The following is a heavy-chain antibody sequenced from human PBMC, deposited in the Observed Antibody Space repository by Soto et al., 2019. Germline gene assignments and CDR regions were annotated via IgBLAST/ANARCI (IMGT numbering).Heavy chain of an antibody. Sequence: EVQLVESGGGLVQPGGSLRLSCAASGFTFSSYDMHWVRQATGKGLEWVSAIGTAGDTYYPGSVKGRFTIPRENAKNSLYLQMNSLRAGDTAVYYCARGGDRGLYYFDYWGQGTLVTVSS. J-gene: IGHJ4*02. CDR3: ARGGDRGLYYFDY. CDR1: GFTFSSYD. D-gene: IGHD3-16*01. V-gene: IGHV3-13*01. CDR2: IGTAGDT.